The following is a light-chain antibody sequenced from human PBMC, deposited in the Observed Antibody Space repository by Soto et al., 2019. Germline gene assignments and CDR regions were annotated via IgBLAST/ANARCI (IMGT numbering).Light chain of an antibody. CDR3: SSYAGSNNLGVV. CDR1: SSDVGGYNY. V-gene: IGLV2-8*01. Sequence: QSVLTQPPSASGSPGQSVTISCTGTSSDVGGYNYVSWYQQNPGKAPKLMIYEVSKRPSGVPDRFSGSKSGNTASLTVSGLQAEDEADYYCSSYAGSNNLGVVFGGGTKVTVL. CDR2: EVS. J-gene: IGLJ2*01.